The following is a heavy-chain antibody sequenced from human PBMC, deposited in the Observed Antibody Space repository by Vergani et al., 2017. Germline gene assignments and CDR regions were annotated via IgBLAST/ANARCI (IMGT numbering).Heavy chain of an antibody. CDR3: ARGPSRKWLRQLSKYYFDY. CDR2: IYYSGTT. J-gene: IGHJ4*02. V-gene: IGHV4-31*03. D-gene: IGHD5-12*01. CDR1: GAYVGSGGYY. Sequence: QVQLQESGPGLVKASQTLSLTCSVSGAYVGSGGYYWSWVRQRPGMGLDWIGYIYYSGTTYYNPSLESRLTISLDTSENHLSLKLSSVTAADTAVYYCARGPSRKWLRQLSKYYFDYWGQGTLVTVSS.